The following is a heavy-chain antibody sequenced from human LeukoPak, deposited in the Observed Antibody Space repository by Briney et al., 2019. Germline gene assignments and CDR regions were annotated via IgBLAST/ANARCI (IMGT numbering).Heavy chain of an antibody. CDR3: ARGVRGSYYYYYYMDV. Sequence: SETLSLTCAVYGGSFSGYYWSRIRQPPGKGLEWIGEINHSGSTNYNPSLKSRVTISVDTSKNQFSLKLSSVTAADTAVYYCARGVRGSYYYYYYMDVWGKGTTVTVSS. CDR1: GGSFSGYY. D-gene: IGHD3-10*01. V-gene: IGHV4-34*01. CDR2: INHSGST. J-gene: IGHJ6*03.